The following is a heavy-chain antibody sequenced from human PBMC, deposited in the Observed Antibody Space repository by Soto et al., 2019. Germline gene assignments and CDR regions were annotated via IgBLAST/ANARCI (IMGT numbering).Heavy chain of an antibody. CDR2: ISSGSRTI. D-gene: IGHD3-3*01. CDR3: ARHVEWGDV. CDR1: GFAFSTYS. J-gene: IGHJ4*02. Sequence: EVRLVQSGRALAQPGGSLRLSCAATGFAFSTYSMSWVRQAPGKGLEWLSSISSGSRTIDYADSVKGRFIISRDNARELLFLQMNSVSVEDTAVYYYARHVEWGDVWGQGTVVTVSS. V-gene: IGHV3-48*01.